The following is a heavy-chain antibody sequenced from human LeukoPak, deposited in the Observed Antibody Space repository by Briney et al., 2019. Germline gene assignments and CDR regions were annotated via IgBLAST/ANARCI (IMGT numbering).Heavy chain of an antibody. CDR3: ARGRVRFDY. D-gene: IGHD3-22*01. Sequence: GGSLRLSCAASGFTFSSYSMNWVRQAPGKELEWVSYISSSSSTIYYADSVKGRFTISRDNAKNSLYLQMNSLRAEDTAVYYCARGRVRFDYWGQGTLVTVSS. CDR1: GFTFSSYS. J-gene: IGHJ4*02. CDR2: ISSSSSTI. V-gene: IGHV3-48*04.